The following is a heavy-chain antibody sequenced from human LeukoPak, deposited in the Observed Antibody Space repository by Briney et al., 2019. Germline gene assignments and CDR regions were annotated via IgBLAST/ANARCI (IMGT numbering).Heavy chain of an antibody. V-gene: IGHV3-49*03. CDR3: TREGHIVVVTRAFDI. J-gene: IGHJ3*02. D-gene: IGHD2-21*02. Sequence: GSLRLSCTASGFTFGDYAMSWFRQAPGKVLEWVGFIRSKAYGGTTEYAASVKGRFTISRDDSKSIAYLQMNSLKTEDTAVYYCTREGHIVVVTRAFDIWGQGTMVTVSS. CDR1: GFTFGDYA. CDR2: IRSKAYGGTT.